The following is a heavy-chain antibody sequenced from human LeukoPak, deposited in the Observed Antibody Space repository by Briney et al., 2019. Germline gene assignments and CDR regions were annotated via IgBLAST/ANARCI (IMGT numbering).Heavy chain of an antibody. D-gene: IGHD4-23*01. J-gene: IGHJ4*02. Sequence: GGSLRLSCAASGFTFSRYSMNWVRQAPGKGLEWVSSISSSSSYIYYADSVKGRFTISRDNAKNSLYLQMNSLRAEDTAVYYCARVHPGGGGNLCFDYWGQGTLVTVSS. V-gene: IGHV3-21*01. CDR3: ARVHPGGGGNLCFDY. CDR1: GFTFSRYS. CDR2: ISSSSSYI.